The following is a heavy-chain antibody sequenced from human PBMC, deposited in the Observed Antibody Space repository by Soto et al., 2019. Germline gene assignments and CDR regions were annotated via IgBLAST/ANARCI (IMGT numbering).Heavy chain of an antibody. CDR1: GGTFSSYA. CDR2: IIPIFGTA. CDR3: AAGYYYDSSGYYYYYFDY. D-gene: IGHD3-22*01. Sequence: ASVKVSCKASGGTFSSYAISWVRQAPGQGLEWMGGIIPIFGTANYAQKFQGRVTITADESTSTAYMELSSLRSEDTAVYYCAAGYYYDSSGYYYYYFDYWGQGTLVTVSS. V-gene: IGHV1-69*13. J-gene: IGHJ4*02.